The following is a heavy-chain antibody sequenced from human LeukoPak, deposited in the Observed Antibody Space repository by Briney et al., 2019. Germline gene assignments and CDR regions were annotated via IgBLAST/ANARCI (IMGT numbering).Heavy chain of an antibody. V-gene: IGHV3-74*01. Sequence: PGGSLRLSCAASGFTFDDYAMHWVRQAPGKGLVWVSRINSDGSSTSYADSVKGRFTISRDNAKNTLYLQMNSLRAEDTAVYYCAREIPKDTAGYYYYGMDVWGQGTTVTVSS. D-gene: IGHD5-18*01. CDR1: GFTFDDYA. J-gene: IGHJ6*02. CDR3: AREIPKDTAGYYYYGMDV. CDR2: INSDGSST.